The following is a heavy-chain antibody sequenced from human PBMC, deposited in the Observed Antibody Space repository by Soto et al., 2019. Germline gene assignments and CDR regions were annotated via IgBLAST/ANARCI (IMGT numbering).Heavy chain of an antibody. V-gene: IGHV4-39*01. CDR1: GGSISSSSYY. CDR3: ASQDQYYDFWSGYLIGSYYYGMDV. Sequence: PSDTLSLTCTVSGGSISSSSYYWGWIRQPPGKGLEWIGSIYYSGSTYYNPSLKSRVTISVDTSKNQFSLNLSSVTAAATAVYYCASQDQYYDFWSGYLIGSYYYGMDVWGQGTTVTVSS. D-gene: IGHD3-3*01. J-gene: IGHJ6*02. CDR2: IYYSGST.